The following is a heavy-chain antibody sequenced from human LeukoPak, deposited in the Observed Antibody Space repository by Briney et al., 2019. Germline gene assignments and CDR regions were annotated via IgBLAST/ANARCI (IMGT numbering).Heavy chain of an antibody. D-gene: IGHD6-19*01. Sequence: GSSVTVSFTASGGTFSSYAISWVRQAPGQGLEWMGRIIPILGIANYAQKFQGRVTITADKSTSTAYMELSSLRSEDTAVYYCARSYSSGWYYFDYWGQGTLVTVSS. CDR1: GGTFSSYA. CDR3: ARSYSSGWYYFDY. V-gene: IGHV1-69*04. CDR2: IIPILGIA. J-gene: IGHJ4*02.